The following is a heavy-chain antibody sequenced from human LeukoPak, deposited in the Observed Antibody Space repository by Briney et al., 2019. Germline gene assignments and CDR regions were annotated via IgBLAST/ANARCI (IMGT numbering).Heavy chain of an antibody. CDR2: IIPIFGTA. Sequence: SVKVSCKASGGTFSSYAISWVRQAPGQGLEWMGGIIPIFGTANYAQKFQGRVTITADESTSTAYMELSSLRSEDTAVYYCATHCSSTSCYELGYYYYGMDVWGQGTTVTVSS. D-gene: IGHD2-2*01. CDR3: ATHCSSTSCYELGYYYYGMDV. V-gene: IGHV1-69*13. CDR1: GGTFSSYA. J-gene: IGHJ6*02.